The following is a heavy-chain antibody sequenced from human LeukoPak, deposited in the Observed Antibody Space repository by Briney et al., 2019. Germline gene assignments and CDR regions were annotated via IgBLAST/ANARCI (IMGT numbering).Heavy chain of an antibody. CDR1: GGTFSSYA. CDR3: ARNYGSGSYYNAGF. V-gene: IGHV1-69*13. J-gene: IGHJ4*02. D-gene: IGHD3-10*01. Sequence: GASVKVSCKASGGTFSSYAISWVRQAPGQGLEWMGGIIPIFGTANYAQKFQGRVTITADESTSTAYMELSSLRSEDTAVYYCARNYGSGSYYNAGFWGQGTLVTVSS. CDR2: IIPIFGTA.